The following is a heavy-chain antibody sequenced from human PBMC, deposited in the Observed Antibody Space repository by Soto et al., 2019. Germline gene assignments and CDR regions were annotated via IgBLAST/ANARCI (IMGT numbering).Heavy chain of an antibody. J-gene: IGHJ4*02. V-gene: IGHV2-5*02. Sequence: QITLKESGPTLVKPTQTLTLTCSFSGFSLSTNGVGVGWIRQPPGKALEWVGIIYWDDDKRYSPSLKSRLINTKDTSKNQVVLTMTNMDPVDTATYYCAQRSGAVHYFDYWGQGTLVTVSS. CDR3: AQRSGAVHYFDY. D-gene: IGHD3-3*01. CDR2: IYWDDDK. CDR1: GFSLSTNGVG.